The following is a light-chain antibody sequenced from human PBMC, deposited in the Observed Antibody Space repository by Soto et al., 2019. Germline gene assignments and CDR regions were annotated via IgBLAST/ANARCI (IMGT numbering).Light chain of an antibody. Sequence: DIVMTQSPLSLTVTPGDPASISCRSSQNLLHSNGDNYLDWYLKKPGQSPQVLIYLGSNRATGVPERFSGSGSGTDFTLKISRVEAEDVGVYYCMQYLQIPHTFGQGTKLEIK. CDR2: LGS. V-gene: IGKV2-28*01. CDR3: MQYLQIPHT. J-gene: IGKJ2*01. CDR1: QNLLHSNGDNY.